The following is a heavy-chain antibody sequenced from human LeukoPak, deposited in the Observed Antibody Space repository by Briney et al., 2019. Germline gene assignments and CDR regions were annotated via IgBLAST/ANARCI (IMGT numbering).Heavy chain of an antibody. CDR3: AKRGVVIRVILVGFHKEAYYFDS. V-gene: IGHV3-23*01. J-gene: IGHJ4*02. CDR2: MSDGGGRT. CDR1: GFTFSTYS. D-gene: IGHD3-22*01. Sequence: PGGSLRLSCAASGFTFSTYSMNWVRQAPGKGLEWVAGMSDGGGRTNYADSVKGRFTISRDNPKNTLYLQMNSLRAEDTAVYFCAKRGVVIRVILVGFHKEAYYFDSWGQGALVTVSS.